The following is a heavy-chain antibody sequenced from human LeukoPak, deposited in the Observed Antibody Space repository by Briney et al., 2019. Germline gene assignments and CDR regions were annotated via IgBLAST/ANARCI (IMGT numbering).Heavy chain of an antibody. Sequence: ASVKVSCKASGYTFTGYYIHWVRQAPGQGLEWMGWINPNSGGTNYAQKFQGRVTMTRDTSISTAYMELSRLRSDDTAVYYCAREENYGDYLYYFDYWGQGTLVTVSS. V-gene: IGHV1-2*02. D-gene: IGHD4-17*01. CDR1: GYTFTGYY. CDR2: INPNSGGT. CDR3: AREENYGDYLYYFDY. J-gene: IGHJ4*02.